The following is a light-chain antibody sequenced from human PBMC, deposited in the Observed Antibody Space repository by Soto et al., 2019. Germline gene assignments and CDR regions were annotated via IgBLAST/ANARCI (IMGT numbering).Light chain of an antibody. J-gene: IGLJ3*02. CDR3: CSYEGSSTWV. CDR2: EGS. CDR1: SSDVGSYNL. Sequence: QSVLTQPASVSGSPGQSITISCTGTSSDVGSYNLVSWYQQHPGKAPKLMIYEGSKRPSGVFNGFSGSKSGNTDSLTISGLQGEDEADYYWCSYEGSSTWVFCGGTKVTVL. V-gene: IGLV2-23*01.